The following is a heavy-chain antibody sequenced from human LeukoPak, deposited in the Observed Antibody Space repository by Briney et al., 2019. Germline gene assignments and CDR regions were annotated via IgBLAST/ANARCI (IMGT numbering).Heavy chain of an antibody. D-gene: IGHD3-22*01. CDR3: ARERDSYDSSGYYYFDY. CDR2: IYYSGST. J-gene: IGHJ4*02. Sequence: SETLSLTCTVSGGSISSYYWSWIRQPPGKGLEWIGYIYYSGSTNYNPSLKSRVTISVDTSKNQFSLKLSSVTAADTAVYYCARERDSYDSSGYYYFDYWGQGTLVTVSS. CDR1: GGSISSYY. V-gene: IGHV4-59*12.